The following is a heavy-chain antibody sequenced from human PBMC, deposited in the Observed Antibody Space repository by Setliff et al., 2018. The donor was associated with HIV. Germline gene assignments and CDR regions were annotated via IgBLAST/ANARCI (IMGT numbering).Heavy chain of an antibody. Sequence: PSETLSLTCAVSGGSFSGYYWSWIHQPPGKGLEWIGEINQSGGINYNPSLKSRVTISIDTFKNQFSMKLYSVTAADTAVYYCARHAALIKRYYYYYLDVWGKGTTVTVSS. D-gene: IGHD5-18*01. CDR2: INQSGGI. J-gene: IGHJ6*03. V-gene: IGHV4-34*01. CDR3: ARHAALIKRYYYYYLDV. CDR1: GGSFSGYY.